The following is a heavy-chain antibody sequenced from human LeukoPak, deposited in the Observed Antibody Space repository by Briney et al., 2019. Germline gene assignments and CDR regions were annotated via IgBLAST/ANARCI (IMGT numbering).Heavy chain of an antibody. J-gene: IGHJ4*02. Sequence: SETLSLTCTVSGGSISSYYRSWIRQPPGKGLEWIGYIYYSGSTNYNPSLKSRVTISVDTSKNQFSLKLSSVTAADTAVYYCAREYYDSSGYCSTDYFDYWGQGTLVTVSS. V-gene: IGHV4-59*01. CDR1: GGSISSYY. D-gene: IGHD3-22*01. CDR2: IYYSGST. CDR3: AREYYDSSGYCSTDYFDY.